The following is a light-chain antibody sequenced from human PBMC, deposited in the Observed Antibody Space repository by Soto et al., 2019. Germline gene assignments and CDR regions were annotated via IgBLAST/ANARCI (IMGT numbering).Light chain of an antibody. V-gene: IGKV1-12*01. J-gene: IGKJ4*01. CDR2: ASS. CDR1: QDINNK. Sequence: DIQMTQSPSSVSASVGDRVTITCRASQDINNKLAWYQQKPGKAPNLLIYASSSLRSGVPSRFSGSGSGTDFTLTIVSLQPEDFATYYCQQANSFPLTFGGGTKVEIK. CDR3: QQANSFPLT.